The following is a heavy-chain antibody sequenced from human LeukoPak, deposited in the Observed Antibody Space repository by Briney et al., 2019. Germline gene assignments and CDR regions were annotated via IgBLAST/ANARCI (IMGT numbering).Heavy chain of an antibody. D-gene: IGHD6-13*01. J-gene: IGHJ4*02. CDR3: TRDERRYCRDISWYPGDY. CDR2: ISRTSAHI. CDR1: GVNFNDYA. V-gene: IGHV3-21*01. Sequence: GGSLRLSCAASGVNFNDYAMKWVRQTPGKGLEWGADISRTSAHIYYSDSVKGRFTISRDNANNAVYLQMDGRRADDTVIYCWTRDERRYCRDISWYPGDYWGQGTLVTVSS.